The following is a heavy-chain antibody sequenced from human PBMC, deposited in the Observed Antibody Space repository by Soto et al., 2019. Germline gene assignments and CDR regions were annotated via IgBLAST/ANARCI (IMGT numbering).Heavy chain of an antibody. CDR1: GFTFSSYA. V-gene: IGHV3-23*01. J-gene: IGHJ4*02. D-gene: IGHD6-6*01. CDR3: AKRSSSSTFDY. CDR2: LSGSDDST. Sequence: EVQLLESGGGLVQPGESLRLSCAASGFTFSSYAMSWVHQATGKGLEWVSVLSGSDDSTYYADSVKGRFTISRDNSNNTLYLQMNSLRAEDTAVYYCAKRSSSSTFDYWGQGTLVTVSS.